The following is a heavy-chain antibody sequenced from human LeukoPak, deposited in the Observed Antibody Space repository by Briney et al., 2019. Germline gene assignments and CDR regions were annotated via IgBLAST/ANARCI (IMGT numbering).Heavy chain of an antibody. D-gene: IGHD4-17*01. CDR3: TRNPYGDYPFDY. V-gene: IGHV3-30-3*01. CDR2: ISCDGSNE. Sequence: GGSLRLSCAASGFTFSSYAMHWVRQAPGEGLEWVAVISCDGSNEYYADSVKGRFTISRDNSKNTLYLQMNSLRAEDTAVYYCTRNPYGDYPFDYWGQGTLVTVSS. CDR1: GFTFSSYA. J-gene: IGHJ4*02.